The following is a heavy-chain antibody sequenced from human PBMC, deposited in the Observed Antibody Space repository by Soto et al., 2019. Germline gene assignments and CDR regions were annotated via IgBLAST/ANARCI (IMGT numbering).Heavy chain of an antibody. CDR2: ISGSGGST. Sequence: EVQLLESGGGLVQPGGSLRLSCAASGFTFSSYAMSWVRQAPGKGLEWVSAISGSGGSTYYADSVKGRFTISRDNSKNTLYLQMNSLRAEDTAVYYCAKDLKVLWFGETGGYGMDVWGQGTTVTVSS. CDR1: GFTFSSYA. J-gene: IGHJ6*02. D-gene: IGHD3-10*01. V-gene: IGHV3-23*01. CDR3: AKDLKVLWFGETGGYGMDV.